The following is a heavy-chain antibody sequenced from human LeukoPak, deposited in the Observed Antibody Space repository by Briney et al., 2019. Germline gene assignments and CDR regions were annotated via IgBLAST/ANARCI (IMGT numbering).Heavy chain of an antibody. J-gene: IGHJ4*02. D-gene: IGHD3-22*01. CDR1: GFTVSSNY. CDR3: ARKTIVVVTPTEY. CDR2: IYSGGST. V-gene: IGHV3-53*01. Sequence: GGSLRLSCAASGFTVSSNYMSWVRQAPGKGLEWVSIIYSGGSTFYADSVKGRFTISRDNSKNTLYLQMNSLRAEDTAVYYCARKTIVVVTPTEYWGQGTLVTVSS.